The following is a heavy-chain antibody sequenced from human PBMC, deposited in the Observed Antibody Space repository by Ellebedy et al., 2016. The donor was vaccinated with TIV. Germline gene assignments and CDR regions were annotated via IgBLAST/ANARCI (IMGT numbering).Heavy chain of an antibody. V-gene: IGHV4-59*08. CDR2: TYYRGST. CDR3: ARLVSTDDAFDF. Sequence: MPGGSLTLSCTVSGGSISSNYWSWIRQPPGKGMAWIGYTYYRGSTNYNPSLRSRVTFSVDTSKNQFSLKLSSVTAADTAVHYCARLVSTDDAFDFWGQGKMVTVSS. D-gene: IGHD6-6*01. J-gene: IGHJ3*01. CDR1: GGSISSNY.